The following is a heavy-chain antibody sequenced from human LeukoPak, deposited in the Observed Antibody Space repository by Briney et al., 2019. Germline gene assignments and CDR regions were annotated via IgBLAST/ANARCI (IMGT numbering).Heavy chain of an antibody. D-gene: IGHD6-13*01. J-gene: IGHJ4*02. CDR2: IIPIFGTA. CDR3: ARSPNHTRYSSSWYYNY. Sequence: GSSVKVSCKASGGTFSSYAISWVRQAPGQGLEWMGGIIPIFGTANYAQKFRGRVTITADKSTRTAYMELSSLRSEDTAVYYCARSPNHTRYSSSWYYNYWGQGTLVTVSS. CDR1: GGTFSSYA. V-gene: IGHV1-69*06.